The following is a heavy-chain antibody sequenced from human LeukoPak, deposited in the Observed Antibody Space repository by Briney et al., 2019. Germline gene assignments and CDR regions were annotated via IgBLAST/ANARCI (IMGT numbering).Heavy chain of an antibody. V-gene: IGHV3-21*01. J-gene: IGHJ3*02. D-gene: IGHD6-19*01. CDR1: GFTFSSYS. CDR3: ARYSSGWPDALDI. Sequence: GGSLRLSCAASGFTFSSYSMNWVRQAPGKGLEWVSSISSSSSYIYYADSVKGRFTISRDNAKNSLYLQMNSLRAEDTAVYYCARYSSGWPDALDIWGQGTMVTVSS. CDR2: ISSSSSYI.